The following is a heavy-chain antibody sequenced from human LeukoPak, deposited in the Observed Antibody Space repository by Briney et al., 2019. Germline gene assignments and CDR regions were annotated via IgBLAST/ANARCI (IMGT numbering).Heavy chain of an antibody. CDR3: AKNEQQLVPQDFDY. CDR2: IRGSGGST. D-gene: IGHD6-13*01. J-gene: IGHJ4*02. V-gene: IGHV3-23*01. Sequence: GGSLRPSCAPSGFTFSSYAMGWVRQAPGKGLEWVSTIRGSGGSTYYADSVKGRFTIPRDKSKNTLYLQKNSLRAEDTAVYYCAKNEQQLVPQDFDYWGQGTLVTVSS. CDR1: GFTFSSYA.